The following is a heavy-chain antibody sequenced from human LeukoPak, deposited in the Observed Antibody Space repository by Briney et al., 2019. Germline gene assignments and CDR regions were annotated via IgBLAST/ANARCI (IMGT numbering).Heavy chain of an antibody. CDR1: GFTFSNYA. Sequence: PGGSLRLSCAASGFTFSNYAMMWLRQAPEKGPEWVSAIRGSGGGTEYADSVRGRFTISRDNSKNTLYLQMNRLRAEDTAVYYCISGYCSGGSCYDYYYYGMDVWGQGTTVTVSS. J-gene: IGHJ6*02. D-gene: IGHD2-15*01. CDR3: ISGYCSGGSCYDYYYYGMDV. V-gene: IGHV3-23*01. CDR2: IRGSGGGT.